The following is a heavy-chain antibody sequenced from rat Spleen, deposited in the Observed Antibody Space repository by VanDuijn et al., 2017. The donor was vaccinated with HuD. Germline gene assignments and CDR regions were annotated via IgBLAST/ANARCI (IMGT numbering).Heavy chain of an antibody. CDR3: ARHGVYYYSGDDYVMDV. V-gene: IGHV5-29*01. Sequence: EVQLVESDGGLVQPGRSLKLSCAATGFTFSDYYMAWVRQTPTKGLEWVATISFDGTSTYYRDYVRGRFTLSRDNEKSTLSLQMDSLRAEDTATYYCARHGVYYYSGDDYVMDVWGQGTSVTVSS. CDR1: GFTFSDYY. J-gene: IGHJ4*01. D-gene: IGHD1-1*01. CDR2: ISFDGTST.